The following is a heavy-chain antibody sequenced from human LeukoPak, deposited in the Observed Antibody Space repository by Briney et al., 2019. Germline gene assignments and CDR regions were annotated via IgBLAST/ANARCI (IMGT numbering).Heavy chain of an antibody. V-gene: IGHV4-38-2*02. D-gene: IGHD3-3*01. CDR3: GSQKEWSLTEYHFDY. CDR1: GYSISSGYY. Sequence: PSETLSLTCTVSGYSISSGYYCGWIRQPPGKGLEWIGSVYHSWSTYYNPSLKSRVTISMDKSKNQFSLKLTAVTAADTAVYYCGSQKEWSLTEYHFDYWGQGTLVTVSS. J-gene: IGHJ4*02. CDR2: VYHSWST.